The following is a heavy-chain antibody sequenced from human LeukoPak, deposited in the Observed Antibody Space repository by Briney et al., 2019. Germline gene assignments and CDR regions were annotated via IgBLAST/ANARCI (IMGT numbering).Heavy chain of an antibody. Sequence: GGSLRLSCAASGFTFSSYAMSWVRQAPGKGLEWVSAISGSGGSTYYADSVKGRFTISRDNSKNTLYLQMNSLRAEDTAVYYCAKDPQIAVAGYVDYWGQGTLVTVSS. D-gene: IGHD6-19*01. V-gene: IGHV3-23*01. CDR1: GFTFSSYA. CDR3: AKDPQIAVAGYVDY. CDR2: ISGSGGST. J-gene: IGHJ4*02.